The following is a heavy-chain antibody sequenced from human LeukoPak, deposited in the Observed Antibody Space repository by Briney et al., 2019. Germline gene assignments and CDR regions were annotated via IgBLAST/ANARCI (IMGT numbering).Heavy chain of an antibody. V-gene: IGHV3-48*01. CDR3: ARALNLLDPVTLDY. CDR1: GFTFSSYG. D-gene: IGHD1-1*01. J-gene: IGHJ4*02. Sequence: GGSLRLSCAASGFTFSSYGMHWVRQAPGKGLEWLSYIYSSSTTIYYADSVRGRFTISRDNAKNSLFLQMNSLRAEDTAVYYCARALNLLDPVTLDYWGQGTLVTVSS. CDR2: IYSSSTTI.